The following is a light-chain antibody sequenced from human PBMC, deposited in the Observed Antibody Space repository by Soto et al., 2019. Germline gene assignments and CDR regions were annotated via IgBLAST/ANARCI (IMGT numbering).Light chain of an antibody. V-gene: IGLV2-14*01. CDR1: DSDIGGYNY. Sequence: QSVLTQPASVSGSPGQSITISCTGTDSDIGGYNYVSWHQQHPGKAPKVIITEVSNRPSGVSNRFSGSKSGNTASLTISGLQAEDEADYYCSSYISSSTVVVFGGGTKLTVL. CDR3: SSYISSSTVVV. CDR2: EVS. J-gene: IGLJ2*01.